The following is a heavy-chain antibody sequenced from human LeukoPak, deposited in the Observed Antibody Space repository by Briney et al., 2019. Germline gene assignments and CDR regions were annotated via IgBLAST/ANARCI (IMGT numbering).Heavy chain of an antibody. CDR3: ARHEEGRDGYKYFDY. CDR1: GYSFTSYW. D-gene: IGHD5-24*01. J-gene: IGHJ4*02. V-gene: IGHV5-51*01. Sequence: GESLKISCKGSGYSFTSYWIGWVRQMPGKGLEWMGIIYPGDSDTRYSPSFQGLVTISADKSISTAYLQWSSLKASDTAMYYCARHEEGRDGYKYFDYWGQGTLVTVSS. CDR2: IYPGDSDT.